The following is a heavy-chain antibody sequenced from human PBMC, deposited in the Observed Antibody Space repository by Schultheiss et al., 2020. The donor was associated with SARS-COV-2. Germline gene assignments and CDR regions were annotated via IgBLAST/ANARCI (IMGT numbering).Heavy chain of an antibody. D-gene: IGHD5-12*01. CDR2: ISSTSSTI. CDR1: GFTFSDYY. CDR3: AKTLYSGPREFYYYALDV. J-gene: IGHJ6*02. Sequence: GGSLRLSCAASGFTFSDYYMSWIRQAPGKGLEWVSYISSTSSTIYYADSVKGRFTISRDNSKSTVHLQMNSLKAEDTAVYYCAKTLYSGPREFYYYALDVWGQGTTVTVSS. V-gene: IGHV3-11*01.